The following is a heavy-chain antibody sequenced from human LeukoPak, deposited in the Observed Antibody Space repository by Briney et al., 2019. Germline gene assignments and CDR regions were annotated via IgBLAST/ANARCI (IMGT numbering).Heavy chain of an antibody. CDR2: ISGSGGST. D-gene: IGHD2-8*01. CDR3: AKDGMLYLLYYFDY. CDR1: GFTFSSYG. V-gene: IGHV3-23*01. Sequence: PGGSLRLSCAASGFTFSSYGMSWVRQAPGKGLEWVSAISGSGGSTYYADSVKGRFTISRDNSKNTLYLQMNSLRAEDTAVYYCAKDGMLYLLYYFDYWGQGTLVTVSS. J-gene: IGHJ4*02.